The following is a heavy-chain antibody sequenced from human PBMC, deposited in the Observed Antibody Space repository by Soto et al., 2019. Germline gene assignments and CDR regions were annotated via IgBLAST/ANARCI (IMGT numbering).Heavy chain of an antibody. J-gene: IGHJ3*01. CDR2: ISGSGGRT. Sequence: VGSLRLSCAAAEFTCRSYAMSWVRQAPGKGLEWVSAISGSGGRTYYADSVKGRFTISRDNAKNSLYLQMNSLRAEDTAVYYCARDQLYYNDISGRPLNAFDVWGQGTMVTVSS. V-gene: IGHV3-23*01. D-gene: IGHD3-22*01. CDR3: ARDQLYYNDISGRPLNAFDV. CDR1: EFTCRSYA.